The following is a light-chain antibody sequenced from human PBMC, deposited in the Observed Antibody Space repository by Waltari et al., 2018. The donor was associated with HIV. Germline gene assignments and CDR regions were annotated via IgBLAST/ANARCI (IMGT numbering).Light chain of an antibody. CDR1: PSVGRN. Sequence: DIVLTQSPVTLSLSPGERATLSCRASPSVGRNFAWYQQKTGQAPRLLIFDATKRATGIPARFRGSGSGTDFTLTITSLEPEEFAVYYWQQRSTPFTFGQGTKLEIK. CDR3: QQRSTPFT. J-gene: IGKJ2*01. V-gene: IGKV3-11*01. CDR2: DAT.